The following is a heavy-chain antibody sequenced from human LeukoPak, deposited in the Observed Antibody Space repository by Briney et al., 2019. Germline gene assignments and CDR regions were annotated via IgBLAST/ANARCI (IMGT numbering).Heavy chain of an antibody. Sequence: GGSLRLSCAASGFTFSSYGMHWVRQAPGKGLEWVAVISYDGSNKYYADSVKGRFTISRDNSKNTLYLQMNSLRAEDTAVYYCAKGLTGGNWYFDLWGRGTLVTVSS. CDR3: AKGLTGGNWYFDL. CDR2: ISYDGSNK. CDR1: GFTFSSYG. D-gene: IGHD7-27*01. V-gene: IGHV3-30*18. J-gene: IGHJ2*01.